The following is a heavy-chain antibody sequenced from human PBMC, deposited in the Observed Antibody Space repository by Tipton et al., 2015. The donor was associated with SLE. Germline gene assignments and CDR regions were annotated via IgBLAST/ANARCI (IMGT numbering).Heavy chain of an antibody. J-gene: IGHJ3*01. Sequence: TLSLTCTVSGGSISRSINSWGWIRQPPGKGLEWIGSVYYIGETYYNPSLKSQVTISADTSNNQFSLKLTFVTAADTAVYYCARGDSSVSERGSFAVWGKGTMVTVS. CDR2: VYYIGET. D-gene: IGHD2-15*01. CDR3: ARGDSSVSERGSFAV. CDR1: GGSISRSINS. V-gene: IGHV4-39*07.